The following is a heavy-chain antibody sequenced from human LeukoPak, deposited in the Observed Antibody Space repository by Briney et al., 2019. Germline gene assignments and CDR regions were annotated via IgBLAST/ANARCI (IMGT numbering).Heavy chain of an antibody. CDR2: INHSGST. CDR3: AGPRYYDFWSAAVNAFDI. V-gene: IGHV4-34*01. J-gene: IGHJ3*02. CDR1: GGPFSGYY. D-gene: IGHD3-3*01. Sequence: SETLSLTCAVYGGPFSGYYWSWIRQPPGKGLEWIGEINHSGSTNYNPSLKSRVTISVDTSKNQFSLKLSSVTAADTAVYYCAGPRYYDFWSAAVNAFDIWGQGTMVTVSS.